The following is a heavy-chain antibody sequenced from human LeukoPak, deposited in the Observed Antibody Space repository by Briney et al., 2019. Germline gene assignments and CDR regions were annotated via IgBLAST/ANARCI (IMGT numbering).Heavy chain of an antibody. D-gene: IGHD6-13*01. V-gene: IGHV1-69*13. J-gene: IGHJ4*02. CDR2: IIPIFGTA. CDR3: ARDSIAAAGRTFDY. CDR1: GGTFSSYA. Sequence: SVKVSCKASGGTFSSYAISWVRQAPGQGLEWMGGIIPIFGTANYAQKFQGRVTITADESTSTAYMELRSLRSDDTAVYYCARDSIAAAGRTFDYWGQGTLVTVSS.